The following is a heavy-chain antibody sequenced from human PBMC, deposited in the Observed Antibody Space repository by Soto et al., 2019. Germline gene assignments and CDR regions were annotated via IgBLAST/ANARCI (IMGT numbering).Heavy chain of an antibody. J-gene: IGHJ4*02. CDR1: GFTFSSYS. Sequence: EVQLVESGGGLVKPGGSLRLSCAASGFTFSSYSMNWVRRAPGKGLEWVSSISSSSSYIYYADSVKGRFTISRDNAKNSLYLQMNSLRADDTAVYYCAILTSDDSSGYYCYWGQGTLVTVSS. CDR2: ISSSSSYI. CDR3: AILTSDDSSGYYCY. V-gene: IGHV3-21*01. D-gene: IGHD3-22*01.